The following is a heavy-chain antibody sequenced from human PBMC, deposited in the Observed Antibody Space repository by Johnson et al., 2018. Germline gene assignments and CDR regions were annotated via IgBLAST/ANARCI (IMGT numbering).Heavy chain of an antibody. CDR2: ISYDGSNK. Sequence: QVQLVQSGGGVVQXGRSLRLXCAASGFTFSSYAMHWVRQAPGKGLEWVAVISYDGSNKYYAASVKGRFTISRDNSKNTLYLQMNSLRPEDRAVYYCARSWFGESYGMDVWGQGTTVTVSS. J-gene: IGHJ6*02. D-gene: IGHD3-10*01. CDR3: ARSWFGESYGMDV. CDR1: GFTFSSYA. V-gene: IGHV3-30-3*01.